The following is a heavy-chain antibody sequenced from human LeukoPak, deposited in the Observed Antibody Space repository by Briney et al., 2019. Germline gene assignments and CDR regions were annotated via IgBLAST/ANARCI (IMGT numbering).Heavy chain of an antibody. D-gene: IGHD6-25*01. CDR3: AKDHGSSDLYYFDY. V-gene: IGHV3-30*02. Sequence: GGSLRLSCAASGFTFSSYAMHWVRQAPGKGLEWVAFIHYDGSNNYYADSVKGRFTISRDNSKNTLYLQMNTLRADDTAVYYCAKDHGSSDLYYFDYWGQGTLVTVS. CDR1: GFTFSSYA. J-gene: IGHJ4*02. CDR2: IHYDGSNN.